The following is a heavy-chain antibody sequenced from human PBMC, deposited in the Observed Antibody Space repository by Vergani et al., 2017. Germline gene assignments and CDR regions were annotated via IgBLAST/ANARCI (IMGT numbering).Heavy chain of an antibody. CDR3: TRHWAVVAANNWFDP. Sequence: QVQLQESGPRLVKPSQTLSLTCSVSGGSISSGDFSWTWIRQSPGKGLEWLGFTSNSGSTYYNPSLESRVTMSVDTSKSQFSLKLSSVTAADTAVYYCTRHWAVVAANNWFDPWGQGTLVTVSS. CDR2: TSNSGST. CDR1: GGSISSGDFS. J-gene: IGHJ5*02. D-gene: IGHD2-15*01. V-gene: IGHV4-30-4*08.